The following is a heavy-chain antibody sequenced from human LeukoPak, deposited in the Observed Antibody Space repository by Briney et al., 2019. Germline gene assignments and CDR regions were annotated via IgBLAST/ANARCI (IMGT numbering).Heavy chain of an antibody. CDR3: ASFIAAAGFDY. CDR2: ISSSSSYI. V-gene: IGHV3-21*01. J-gene: IGHJ4*02. Sequence: PGGSLRLSCAASGFTFSSYSINWVRQAPGKGLESVSSISSSSSYIYYADSVKGRFTISRDNAKNSLYLKMNSLRAEDTAVYYCASFIAAAGFDYWGQGTLVTVSS. CDR1: GFTFSSYS. D-gene: IGHD6-13*01.